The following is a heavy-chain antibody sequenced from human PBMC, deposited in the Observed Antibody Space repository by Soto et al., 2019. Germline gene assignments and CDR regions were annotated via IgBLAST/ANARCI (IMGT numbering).Heavy chain of an antibody. Sequence: QVQLQESGPGLVKPSQTLSLTCTVSGGSISSCGYYWSWIRQHPGQGLEWIGYIYYSGSTYYNPSLKSRVTISVDTSKNQFSLKLSSVTAADTAVYYCARDTEGSGSYYNLFDPWGQGTLVTVSS. V-gene: IGHV4-31*03. CDR3: ARDTEGSGSYYNLFDP. CDR1: GGSISSCGYY. CDR2: IYYSGST. J-gene: IGHJ5*02. D-gene: IGHD3-10*01.